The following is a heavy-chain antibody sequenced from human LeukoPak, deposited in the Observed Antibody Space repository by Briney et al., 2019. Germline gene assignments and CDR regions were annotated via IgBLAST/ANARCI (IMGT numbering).Heavy chain of an antibody. D-gene: IGHD2-2*01. J-gene: IGHJ3*02. CDR1: GGTFSSYA. Sequence: ASVKVSCKASGGTFSSYAISWVRQAPGQGLEWMGRIIPILGIANYAQKFQGRVTITADKSTSTAYMELSSLRSEDTAVYYCASPRALYCSSTSCQTANGAFDIWGQGTMVTVSS. V-gene: IGHV1-69*04. CDR2: IIPILGIA. CDR3: ASPRALYCSSTSCQTANGAFDI.